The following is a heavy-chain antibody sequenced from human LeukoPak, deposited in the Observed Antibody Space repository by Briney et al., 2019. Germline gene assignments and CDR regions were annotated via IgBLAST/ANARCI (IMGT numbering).Heavy chain of an antibody. D-gene: IGHD1-7*01. CDR3: ARVPVRGTTSGGAFDI. J-gene: IGHJ3*02. CDR1: GYTFTSYY. CDR2: INPSGGST. V-gene: IGHV1-46*01. Sequence: ASVKVSCKASGYTFTSYYMHWVRQAPGQGLEWMGIINPSGGSTSYAQKFQGRVTMTRDMSTSTVYMELSSLRSEDTAVYYCARVPVRGTTSGGAFDIWGQGTMVTVSS.